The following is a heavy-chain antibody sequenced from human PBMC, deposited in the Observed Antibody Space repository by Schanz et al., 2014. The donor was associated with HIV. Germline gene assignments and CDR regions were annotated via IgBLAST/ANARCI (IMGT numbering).Heavy chain of an antibody. V-gene: IGHV1-69*01. D-gene: IGHD4-17*01. CDR1: GYTFSSYA. J-gene: IGHJ4*02. CDR3: ARYLGGDDGDFYFDY. CDR2: IIPIFGTA. Sequence: QVQLVQSGAEVKKPGASVKVSCKASGYTFSSYAISWVRQAPGQGLEWMGGIIPIFGTANSAQRFQGRVTITADESTSTAYMELSSLRSEDTAVYYCARYLGGDDGDFYFDYWGQGTLVTVSS.